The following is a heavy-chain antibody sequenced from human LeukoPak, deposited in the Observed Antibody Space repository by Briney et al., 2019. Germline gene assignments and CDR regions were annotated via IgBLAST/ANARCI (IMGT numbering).Heavy chain of an antibody. CDR2: ITNNGGTS. Sequence: GGSLRLSCSASGFTFSSYAMHWVRQAPGKGLDYISGITNNGGTSYHADSVKGRFTISRDSSKNTLYLQMSSLRAEDTAVYYCVKVSSTVGATYFDYWGQGTLVTVSS. D-gene: IGHD1-26*01. CDR1: GFTFSSYA. J-gene: IGHJ4*02. CDR3: VKVSSTVGATYFDY. V-gene: IGHV3-64D*06.